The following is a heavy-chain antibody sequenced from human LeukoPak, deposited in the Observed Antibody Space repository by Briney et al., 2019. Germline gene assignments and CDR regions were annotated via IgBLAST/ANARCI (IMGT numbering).Heavy chain of an antibody. V-gene: IGHV3-43*01. D-gene: IGHD5-12*01. CDR3: AKDKWLRGYYYYYMDV. Sequence: PGWSLRLSCAPAGFTFDDYNMLWVRQVPRKAMEWASLISGNGESTYYTASVESRFTISRDNTKNALYLQMNSLRTEDTALYYCAKDKWLRGYYYYYMDVWGKGTTVTVSS. J-gene: IGHJ6*03. CDR1: GFTFDDYN. CDR2: ISGNGEST.